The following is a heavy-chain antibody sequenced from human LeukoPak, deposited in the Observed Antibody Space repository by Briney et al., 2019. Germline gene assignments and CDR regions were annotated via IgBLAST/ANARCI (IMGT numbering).Heavy chain of an antibody. J-gene: IGHJ4*02. CDR3: ARDSYDFWSGYKRGARDY. V-gene: IGHV3-21*01. CDR2: ISTSSIYI. D-gene: IGHD3-3*01. Sequence: GGSLRLSCAASGFTFSSYSMNWVRQAPGMGLEWVSSISTSSIYIYYADSVKGRFTISRDNAKNSLYLQMNSLRAEDTAVYYCARDSYDFWSGYKRGARDYWGQGTLVTVSS. CDR1: GFTFSSYS.